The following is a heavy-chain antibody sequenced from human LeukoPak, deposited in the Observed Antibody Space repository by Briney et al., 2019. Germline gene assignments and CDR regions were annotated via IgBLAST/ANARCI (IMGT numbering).Heavy chain of an antibody. V-gene: IGHV1-18*01. J-gene: IGHJ4*02. CDR2: ISAYNGNT. Sequence: ASVKVSCKASGYTFTSYGISWVRQAPGQGLEWMGWISAYNGNTNYAQKLQGRVTMTTDTSTSTAYMELRGLRCDDTAVYYCARSFPSWIQLWGAFDYWGQGTLVTVSS. CDR1: GYTFTSYG. D-gene: IGHD5-18*01. CDR3: ARSFPSWIQLWGAFDY.